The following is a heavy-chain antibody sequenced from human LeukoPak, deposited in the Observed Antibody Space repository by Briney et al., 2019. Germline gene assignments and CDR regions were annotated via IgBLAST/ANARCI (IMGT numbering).Heavy chain of an antibody. J-gene: IGHJ6*02. V-gene: IGHV4-30-4*01. CDR2: IYYSGST. D-gene: IGHD6-13*01. Sequence: SETLSLTCTVSGGSISSGDYYWSWIRQPPGKGLEWIGYIYYSGSTYYNPSLKSRVTISVDTSKNQFSLKLSSVTAADTAVYYCAGGGYTTNPGDYYGMDVWGQGTTVTVSS. CDR3: AGGGYTTNPGDYYGMDV. CDR1: GGSISSGDYY.